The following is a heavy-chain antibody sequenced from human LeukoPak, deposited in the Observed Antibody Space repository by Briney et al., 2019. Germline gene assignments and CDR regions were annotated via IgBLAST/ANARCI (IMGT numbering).Heavy chain of an antibody. J-gene: IGHJ4*02. CDR2: IYTSGGT. V-gene: IGHV4-4*07. CDR3: VTDRSGSYYY. Sequence: SETLSLTCTVSGASISSFYWSWIRQPAGKGLEWIGRIYTSGGTNYNPSLKSRVTMSIDTSKNQFSLKLYSVTAADTAVYYCVTDRSGSYYYWGQGILVTVSS. CDR1: GASISSFY. D-gene: IGHD1-26*01.